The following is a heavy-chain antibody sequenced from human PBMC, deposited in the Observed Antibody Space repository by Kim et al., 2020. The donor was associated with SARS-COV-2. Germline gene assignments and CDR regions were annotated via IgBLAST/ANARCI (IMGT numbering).Heavy chain of an antibody. CDR1: GGSISSSSYY. D-gene: IGHD4-17*01. CDR3: ARYVVLPDAMTTGPRDAFDI. V-gene: IGHV4-39*01. J-gene: IGHJ3*02. Sequence: SETLSLTCTVSGGSISSSSYYWGWIRQPPGKGLEWIGSIYYSGSTYYNSSLKSRVTISVDTSKNQLSLKLSSVTAADTAVYYCARYVVLPDAMTTGPRDAFDIWGQGTMVTVSS. CDR2: IYYSGST.